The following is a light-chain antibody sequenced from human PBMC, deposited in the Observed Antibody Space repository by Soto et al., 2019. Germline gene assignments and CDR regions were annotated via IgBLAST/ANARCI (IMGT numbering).Light chain of an antibody. CDR2: EVS. CDR1: GSDIGNYDF. V-gene: IGLV2-14*01. J-gene: IGLJ2*01. CDR3: SSYTTSTSFIP. Sequence: QSALTQPASVSGSPGQSITISCTGTGSDIGNYDFVSWYQQVPGTAPKAMIYEVSSRPSGVSNRFSGSKSGNTASLTISGLQAEDEAYYYCSSYTTSTSFIPFGGGTKLTVL.